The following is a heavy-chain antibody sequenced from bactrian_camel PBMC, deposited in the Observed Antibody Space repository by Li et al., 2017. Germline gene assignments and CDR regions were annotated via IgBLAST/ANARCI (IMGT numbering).Heavy chain of an antibody. CDR1: RFTFSNYY. Sequence: HVQLVESGGGLVQPGGSLRLSCVASRFTFSNYYMSWVRQAPGKGLEWVASIKGGGDIYYSDSVKGRFTISIDNVKNTVYLQMNDLKTEDTAVYYCATGYRDSRDDYPKKGQGTQVTVS. D-gene: IGHD5*01. V-gene: IGHV3-2*01. J-gene: IGHJ4*01. CDR2: IKGGGDI.